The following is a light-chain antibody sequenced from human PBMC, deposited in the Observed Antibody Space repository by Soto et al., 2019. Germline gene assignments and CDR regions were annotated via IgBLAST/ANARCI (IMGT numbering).Light chain of an antibody. CDR1: QSVTSNY. Sequence: EIVLTQSPGTLSLSPGERATLSCRASQSVTSNYLAWYQQKPGQAPGLLIYGASSRATGTPDRFSGSGSGTDFTLTISRLEPEDFAVYYCQQYGSSPATFGQGTKLEIK. V-gene: IGKV3-20*01. J-gene: IGKJ2*01. CDR2: GAS. CDR3: QQYGSSPAT.